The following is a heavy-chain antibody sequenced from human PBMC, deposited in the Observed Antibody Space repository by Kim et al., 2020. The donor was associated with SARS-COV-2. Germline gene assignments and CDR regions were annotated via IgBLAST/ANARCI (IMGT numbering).Heavy chain of an antibody. D-gene: IGHD3-22*01. Sequence: GGSLRLSCAASGFTFSSYGMHWVRQAPGKGLEWVAVIWYDGSNKYYADSVKGRFTISRDNSKNTLYLQMNSLRAEDTAVYYCARDSMYYYDSSGYLGYWGQGTLVTVSS. CDR1: GFTFSSYG. J-gene: IGHJ4*02. CDR2: IWYDGSNK. CDR3: ARDSMYYYDSSGYLGY. V-gene: IGHV3-33*01.